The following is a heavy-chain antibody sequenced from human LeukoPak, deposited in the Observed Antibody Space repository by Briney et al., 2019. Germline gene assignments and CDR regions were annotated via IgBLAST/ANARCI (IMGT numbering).Heavy chain of an antibody. CDR3: ARADIVVAAAISCWFDP. CDR1: GDSVSSNSAA. CDR2: TYYRSKWYN. D-gene: IGHD2-2*02. V-gene: IGHV6-1*01. J-gene: IGHJ5*02. Sequence: SQTLSLTCAISGDSVSSNSAAWNWIRQSPSRGLEWLGRTYYRSKWYNDYAVSEKSRITINPDTSKNQFSLQLNSVTPEDTAVYYCARADIVVAAAISCWFDPWGQGTLVTVSS.